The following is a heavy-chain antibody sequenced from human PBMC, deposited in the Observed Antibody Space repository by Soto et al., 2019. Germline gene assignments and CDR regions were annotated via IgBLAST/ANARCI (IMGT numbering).Heavy chain of an antibody. CDR2: ISNHGYST. V-gene: IGHV3-64D*06. CDR1: GLTFSSSS. CDR3: VKGSYSGSFGVDYFDF. D-gene: IGHD1-26*01. J-gene: IGHJ4*02. Sequence: PGESLKISCSSSGLTFSSSSMHWVRQTPGKGLEYVSGISNHGYSTYYAESVKDRFTISRDDSKNTLYLQMSSLRAEDTAVYYCVKGSYSGSFGVDYFDFWGQGTLVTVSS.